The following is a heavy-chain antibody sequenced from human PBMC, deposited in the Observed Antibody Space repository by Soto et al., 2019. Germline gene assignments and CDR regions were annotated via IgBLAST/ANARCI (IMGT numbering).Heavy chain of an antibody. J-gene: IGHJ6*02. V-gene: IGHV3-7*02. D-gene: IGHD3-3*01. Sequence: GGSLRLSCAASGFTFSNYWMSWVRQAPGKGLEWVANIKQDESHINYLDSVKGRFTISRDNAKNSLYLQMNSLRAEDTAVYYCAKVRYDFWSGYWGYYYYYGMDVWGQGTTVTVSS. CDR2: IKQDESHI. CDR3: AKVRYDFWSGYWGYYYYYGMDV. CDR1: GFTFSNYW.